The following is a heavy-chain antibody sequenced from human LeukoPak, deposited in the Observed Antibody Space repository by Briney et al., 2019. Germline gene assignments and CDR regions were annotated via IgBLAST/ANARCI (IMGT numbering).Heavy chain of an antibody. CDR2: IKQDGSDK. Sequence: GGSLRLSCEVSGFTFSSYWMNWVRQAPGKGLEWVANIKQDGSDKYYVDSVKGRFTISRDNSRSTLYLQMNSLRPEDTAIYYCAREGYYGSGSPPSLYFDYWGQGTLVTVSS. V-gene: IGHV3-7*01. D-gene: IGHD3-10*01. CDR3: AREGYYGSGSPPSLYFDY. CDR1: GFTFSSYW. J-gene: IGHJ4*02.